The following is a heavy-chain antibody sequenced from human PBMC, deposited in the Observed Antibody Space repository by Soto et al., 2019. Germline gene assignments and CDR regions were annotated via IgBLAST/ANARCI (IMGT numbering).Heavy chain of an antibody. J-gene: IGHJ4*02. CDR3: ASDKGRCSASRYFDY. Sequence: QVQLVQSGAEVKKPGASVKVSCKASGYTFTSYYMHWVRQAPGQGLEWMGIINPNGGSTSYAQKYQGRGTMTGDTCTSTVYMELSSLRSVDTGVYYCASDKGRCSASRYFDYWGQGTLVTVSS. V-gene: IGHV1-46*01. CDR1: GYTFTSYY. D-gene: IGHD6-6*01. CDR2: INPNGGST.